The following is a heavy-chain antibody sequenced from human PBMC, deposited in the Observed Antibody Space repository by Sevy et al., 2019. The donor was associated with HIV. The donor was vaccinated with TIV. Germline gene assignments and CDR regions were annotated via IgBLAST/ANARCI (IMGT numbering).Heavy chain of an antibody. Sequence: GESLKISCGVSGFALRSYTMNWVRQAPGKGLEWVASISTTGGSTYYADSVKGRFTISRDVSKSTRYLQMNSLTAEDTAMFYCAKTLQKLPFHPHYFDYWGQGTLVTVSS. CDR1: GFALRSYT. V-gene: IGHV3-23*01. CDR2: ISTTGGST. CDR3: AKTLQKLPFHPHYFDY. J-gene: IGHJ4*02. D-gene: IGHD2-21*02.